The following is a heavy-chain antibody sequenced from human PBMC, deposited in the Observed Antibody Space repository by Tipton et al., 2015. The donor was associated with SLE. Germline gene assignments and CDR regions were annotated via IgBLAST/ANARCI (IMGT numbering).Heavy chain of an antibody. J-gene: IGHJ4*02. D-gene: IGHD2-8*02. CDR3: ARGGLYWLD. Sequence: TLSLTCSVSGGSISRNAYYWSWIRQPPGKGLEWIGYIYYSGSTNYNPSLKSRVTISVDTSKNQFSLKLSSVTAADTAVYYCARGGLYWLDWGQGTLVTVSS. CDR1: GGSISRNAYY. V-gene: IGHV4-61*08. CDR2: IYYSGST.